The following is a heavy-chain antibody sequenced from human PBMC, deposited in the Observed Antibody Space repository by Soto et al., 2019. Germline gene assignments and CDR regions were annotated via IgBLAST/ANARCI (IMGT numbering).Heavy chain of an antibody. D-gene: IGHD2-2*01. CDR1: GGTFSSYA. Sequence: QVQLVQSGAEVKKPGSSVKVSCKASGGTFSSYAISWVGQAPGQGLEWIGGIIPISGTANYAQKFQGRVRIIADESTSTAYMELSSLRSEDTALYYCARSQGSSTSLEIYYYYYYGMDVWGQGTTVTVSS. CDR3: ARSQGSSTSLEIYYYYYYGMDV. V-gene: IGHV1-69*01. J-gene: IGHJ6*02. CDR2: IIPISGTA.